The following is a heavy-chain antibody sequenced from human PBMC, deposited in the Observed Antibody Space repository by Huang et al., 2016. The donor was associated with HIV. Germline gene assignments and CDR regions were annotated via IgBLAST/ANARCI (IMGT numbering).Heavy chain of an antibody. CDR1: GFTFSGYN. Sequence: EVQLVESGGGLVKPGGSLRLSCAASGFTFSGYNMNWVRQAPGKGVEWVSSISSSSNYIYYADSLKGRFTISRDNAKNSLYLQMNSLRAEDTAVYYCARDRSSGWYFDYWGQGTLVTVSS. CDR3: ARDRSSGWYFDY. V-gene: IGHV3-21*01. J-gene: IGHJ4*02. D-gene: IGHD6-19*01. CDR2: ISSSSNYI.